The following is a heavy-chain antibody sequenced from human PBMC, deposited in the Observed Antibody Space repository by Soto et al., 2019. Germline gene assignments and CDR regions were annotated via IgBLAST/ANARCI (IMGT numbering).Heavy chain of an antibody. Sequence: GGSLRLSCAASGFTFSSYSMNWVRQAPGKGLEWVSSISSSSSYIYYADSVKGRLTISRDNAKNSLYLQMNSLRAEDTAVYYCARGEVRRGSYRPGYYGMDVWGQGTTVTVSS. CDR2: ISSSSSYI. J-gene: IGHJ6*02. CDR3: ARGEVRRGSYRPGYYGMDV. D-gene: IGHD1-26*01. CDR1: GFTFSSYS. V-gene: IGHV3-21*01.